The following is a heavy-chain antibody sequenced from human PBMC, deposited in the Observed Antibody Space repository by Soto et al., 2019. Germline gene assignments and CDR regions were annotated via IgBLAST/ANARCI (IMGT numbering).Heavy chain of an antibody. V-gene: IGHV3-30-3*01. CDR1: GFTFSSYA. CDR3: ARAVSRSSGGLGWFDP. Sequence: VQLVESGGGVVQPGRSLRLSCAASGFTFSSYAMHWVRQAPGKGLEWVAVISYDGSNKYYADSVKGRFTISRDNSKNTLYLQMTSLRAEDTAVYYCARAVSRSSGGLGWFDPWGQGTLVTVSS. J-gene: IGHJ5*02. D-gene: IGHD6-25*01. CDR2: ISYDGSNK.